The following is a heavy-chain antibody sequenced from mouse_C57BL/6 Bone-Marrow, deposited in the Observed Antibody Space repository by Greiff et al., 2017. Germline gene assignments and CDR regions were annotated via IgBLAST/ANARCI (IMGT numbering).Heavy chain of an antibody. V-gene: IGHV1-56*01. CDR3: AREESYDYFYAMDY. J-gene: IGHJ4*01. CDR2: IFPGSGST. D-gene: IGHD2-4*01. Sequence: QVQLQQSGPELVRPGASVKISCKAPGYTFTSHWMQWVRQRPGQGLEWIGEIFPGSGSTYYNEKFKGKATLTVDTSSSTAYMQLSSLTSEDSADYFCAREESYDYFYAMDYWGQGTSVTVSS. CDR1: GYTFTSHW.